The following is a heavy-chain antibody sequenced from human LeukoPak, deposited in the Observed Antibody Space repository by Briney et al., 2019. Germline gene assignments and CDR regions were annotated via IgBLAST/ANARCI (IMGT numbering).Heavy chain of an antibody. CDR2: IYSSGSN. Sequence: SETLSLTCTVSGGSISGYFWSWIRQPAGKGLEWIGRIYSSGSNNYNPSLKSRVTMSLDTSKNHLSLNLSSVTAADTAVYYCAREPTSGREPASGRPLDYWGQGTLVTVSS. CDR3: AREPTSGREPASGRPLDY. CDR1: GGSISGYF. D-gene: IGHD5-12*01. V-gene: IGHV4-4*07. J-gene: IGHJ4*02.